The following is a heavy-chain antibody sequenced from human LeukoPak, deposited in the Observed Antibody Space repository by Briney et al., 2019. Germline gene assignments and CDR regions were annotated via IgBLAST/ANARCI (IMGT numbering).Heavy chain of an antibody. D-gene: IGHD5-18*01. CDR2: IKQDGSEK. Sequence: GGSLRLSCAASGFTFSSYWMSWVRQAPGKGLEWVANIKQDGSEKYYVDSVKGRFTISRDNAKNSLYLQMNSLRAEDTAVYYCATIGGYSYGPYFDYWGQGTLVTVSS. V-gene: IGHV3-7*01. CDR3: ATIGGYSYGPYFDY. J-gene: IGHJ4*02. CDR1: GFTFSSYW.